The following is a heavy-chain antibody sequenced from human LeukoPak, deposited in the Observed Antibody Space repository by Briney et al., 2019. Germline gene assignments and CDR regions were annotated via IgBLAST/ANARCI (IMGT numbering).Heavy chain of an antibody. J-gene: IGHJ4*02. CDR1: GFTFSSYG. D-gene: IGHD3-22*01. V-gene: IGHV3-33*01. Sequence: GGSLRLSCAASGFTFSSYGMHWVRQAPGKGLEWRAVIWYDGSNIYYADPVKGRFAISRDNSKNTLYLQINSLRAEDTAVYYCARARNDYDTSSFSALDYWGQGTLVTVSS. CDR2: IWYDGSNI. CDR3: ARARNDYDTSSFSALDY.